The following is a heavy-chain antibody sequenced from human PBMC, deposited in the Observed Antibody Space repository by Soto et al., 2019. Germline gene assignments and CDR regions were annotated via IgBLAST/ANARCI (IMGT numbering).Heavy chain of an antibody. V-gene: IGHV4-39*01. Sequence: ASETLSLTCTVSGCSISSPSYYWGWIRQPPGKGLEWIGSIYYNGATYYNPSLKSRVTISVDTSENQFSLRLSSVTAADTAVYYCARQGAPSYSSSWYRPLDYWGQGTLVTVSS. J-gene: IGHJ4*02. CDR3: ARQGAPSYSSSWYRPLDY. CDR1: GCSISSPSYY. D-gene: IGHD6-13*01. CDR2: IYYNGAT.